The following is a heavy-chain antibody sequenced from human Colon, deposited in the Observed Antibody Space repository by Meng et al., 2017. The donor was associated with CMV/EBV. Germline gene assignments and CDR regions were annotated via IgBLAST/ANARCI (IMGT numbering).Heavy chain of an antibody. CDR1: GVSISTHY. Sequence: QGQLQESGPGLVKPSETLSLTCQVSGVSISTHYWSWIRQSPGKGLEWIGSINYSGSVDYNPSLRNRLIMSVDTSNNQFSLKLNSVTTADTAVYYCTERGVAYWGQGILVTVSS. CDR2: INYSGSV. V-gene: IGHV4-59*11. J-gene: IGHJ4*02. CDR3: TERGVAY. D-gene: IGHD3-10*01.